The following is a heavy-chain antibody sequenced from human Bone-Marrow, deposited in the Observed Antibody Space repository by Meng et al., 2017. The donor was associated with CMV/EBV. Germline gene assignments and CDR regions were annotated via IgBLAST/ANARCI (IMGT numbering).Heavy chain of an antibody. V-gene: IGHV4-34*01. J-gene: IGHJ5*02. D-gene: IGHD4-11*01. CDR1: GSFSGYC. CDR2: INHSGST. CDR3: ARVPPRRATVLYNWFDP. Sequence: GSFSGYCGGLIRQPPGKGLEWIGEINHSGSTNYNPSLKSRVTISVDTSKNQFSLKLSSVTAADTAVYYCARVPPRRATVLYNWFDPWGQGTLVTVSS.